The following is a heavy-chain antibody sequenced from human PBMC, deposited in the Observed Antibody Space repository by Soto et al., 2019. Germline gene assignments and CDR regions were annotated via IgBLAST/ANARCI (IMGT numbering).Heavy chain of an antibody. V-gene: IGHV3-23*01. Sequence: EVQLLESGGGLVQPGGSLRLSCAASGFTFSSNAMSWVRQAPGKGLEWVSAISGSGGSTYYADSVKGRFTISRDNSKNTLYLQMNSLRAEDTAVYYCAASVAAVAGFFDYWGQGTLVTVSS. D-gene: IGHD6-19*01. CDR3: AASVAAVAGFFDY. CDR1: GFTFSSNA. J-gene: IGHJ4*02. CDR2: ISGSGGST.